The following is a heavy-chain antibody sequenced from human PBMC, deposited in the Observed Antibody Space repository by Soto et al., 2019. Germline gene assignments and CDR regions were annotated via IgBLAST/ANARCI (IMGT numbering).Heavy chain of an antibody. V-gene: IGHV4-34*01. CDR3: ARAAKLDDFWSGYQNYYYYSMDV. CDR1: GGSFSGYY. D-gene: IGHD3-3*01. Sequence: PSETLSLTCAVYGGSFSGYYWSWIRQPPGKGLEWIGEINHSGSTNYNPSLKSRVTISVDTSKNQFSLKLSSVTAADTAVYYCARAAKLDDFWSGYQNYYYYSMDVWGKGTTVTVSS. J-gene: IGHJ6*03. CDR2: INHSGST.